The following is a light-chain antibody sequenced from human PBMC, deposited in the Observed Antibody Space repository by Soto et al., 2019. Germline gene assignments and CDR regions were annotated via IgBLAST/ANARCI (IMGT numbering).Light chain of an antibody. CDR2: EVS. Sequence: QSALTQPPSASGSPGQSVTISCTGTSSDIGRYNYVSWYQQHPGKAPKVMIYEVSKRPSGVPDRFSGSRSGNTASLTVSGLQSEDEADYYCRSYAGSNSFVFGTGTKRTVL. J-gene: IGLJ1*01. CDR3: RSYAGSNSFV. V-gene: IGLV2-8*01. CDR1: SSDIGRYNY.